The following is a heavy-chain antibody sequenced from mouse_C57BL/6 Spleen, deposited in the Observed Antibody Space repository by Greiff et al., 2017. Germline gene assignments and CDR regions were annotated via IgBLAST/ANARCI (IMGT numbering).Heavy chain of an antibody. J-gene: IGHJ4*01. Sequence: EVKLAESGEGLVKPGGSLKLSCAASGFTFSSYAMSWVRQTPEKRLEWVAYISSGGDYIYYADTVKGRFTISRHNARNTLYLQMSSLKSEDTAMYYCTRGYGSSYYAMDYWGQGTSVTVSS. D-gene: IGHD1-1*01. CDR1: GFTFSSYA. V-gene: IGHV5-9-1*02. CDR3: TRGYGSSYYAMDY. CDR2: ISSGGDYI.